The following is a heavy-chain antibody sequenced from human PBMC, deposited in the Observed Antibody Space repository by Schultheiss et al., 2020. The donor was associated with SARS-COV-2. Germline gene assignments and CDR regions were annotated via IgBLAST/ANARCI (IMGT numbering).Heavy chain of an antibody. CDR1: GGSISSYY. Sequence: SETLSLTCTVSGGSISSYYWSWIRQPPGKGLEWIGYIYYSGSTYYNPSLKSRVTISVDTSKNQFSLKLSSVTAADTAVYYCARGTGVAAADDAFDIWGQGTMVTVSS. CDR3: ARGTGVAAADDAFDI. V-gene: IGHV4-59*08. CDR2: IYYSGST. D-gene: IGHD6-13*01. J-gene: IGHJ3*02.